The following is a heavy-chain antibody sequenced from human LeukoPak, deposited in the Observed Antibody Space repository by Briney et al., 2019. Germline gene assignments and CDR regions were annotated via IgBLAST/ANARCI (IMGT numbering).Heavy chain of an antibody. V-gene: IGHV4-39*07. CDR3: ARDARGDYFDY. Sequence: SETLSLTCTVSGGSISSSSFYWGWIRQPPGRGLEWIGTICYSGSTDYNSSLKSRVNISVDTSKNQFSLKLSSVTAADTAVYYCARDARGDYFDYWGQGTLVTVSS. CDR1: GGSISSSSFY. CDR2: ICYSGST. J-gene: IGHJ4*02. D-gene: IGHD3-16*01.